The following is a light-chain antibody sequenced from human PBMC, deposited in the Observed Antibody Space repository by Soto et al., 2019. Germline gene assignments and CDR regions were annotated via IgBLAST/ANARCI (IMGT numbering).Light chain of an antibody. CDR2: EVN. J-gene: IGLJ2*01. V-gene: IGLV2-8*01. Sequence: QSALTQPPSASGSPGQSVTISCTGTSSDVGGYNYVSWYQLHPGKAPKLMIYEVNKRPSGVPDRFSGSTAGNTAALTVSGRQAEDEAGYFCSSHAGSNNLLIFGGGTKVTVL. CDR3: SSHAGSNNLLI. CDR1: SSDVGGYNY.